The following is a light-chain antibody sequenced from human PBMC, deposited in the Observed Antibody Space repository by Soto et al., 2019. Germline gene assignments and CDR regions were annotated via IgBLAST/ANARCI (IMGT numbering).Light chain of an antibody. Sequence: QSALTQPPSASGSPGQSVTISCTGTKNDIGVYDFVSWYQHHPGKAPRLIIYEVVQRPSGVPDRFSGSKSGNTASLTVSGLQAADEDDYFCKSYAGSKTYVFGSGTKVTVL. CDR3: KSYAGSKTYV. V-gene: IGLV2-8*01. CDR1: KNDIGVYDF. CDR2: EVV. J-gene: IGLJ1*01.